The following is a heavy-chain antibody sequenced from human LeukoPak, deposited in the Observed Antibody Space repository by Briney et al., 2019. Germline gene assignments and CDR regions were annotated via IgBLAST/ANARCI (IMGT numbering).Heavy chain of an antibody. CDR2: IYGGGST. CDR3: ARAYDSSGYWPEYFHH. D-gene: IGHD3-22*01. V-gene: IGHV3-53*04. J-gene: IGHJ1*01. CDR1: GFAVSNNY. Sequence: GGSLRLSCAASGFAVSNNYVSWVRQAPGKGLEWVSIIYGGGSTYYADSVNGRFTISRHNSKNTLFLQMNSLRTEDTAVYYCARAYDSSGYWPEYFHHWGQGTLVTVSS.